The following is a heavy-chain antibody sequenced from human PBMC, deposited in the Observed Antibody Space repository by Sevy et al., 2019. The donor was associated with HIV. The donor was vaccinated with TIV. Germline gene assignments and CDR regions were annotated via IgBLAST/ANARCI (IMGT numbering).Heavy chain of an antibody. J-gene: IGHJ4*02. V-gene: IGHV3-53*01. D-gene: IGHD3-16*01. CDR1: GFTVSSNY. Sequence: GGSLRLSCAASGFTVSSNYMSWVRQAPGKGLEWVSVIYSGGSTYYADSVKGRFTISRDNSKNTLYLQMNSPRAEDTAVYYCARDWGSDYFDYWGQGTLVTVSS. CDR2: IYSGGST. CDR3: ARDWGSDYFDY.